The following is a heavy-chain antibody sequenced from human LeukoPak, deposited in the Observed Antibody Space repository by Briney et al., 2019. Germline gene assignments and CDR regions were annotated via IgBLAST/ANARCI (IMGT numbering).Heavy chain of an antibody. V-gene: IGHV3-66*01. CDR3: ARDYNDILTGYHDAFDI. CDR2: IYSGGST. D-gene: IGHD3-9*01. CDR1: GFTVSSNY. J-gene: IGHJ3*02. Sequence: PGGSLRLSCAASGFTVSSNYMSWVRQAPGKGLEWVPVIYSGGSTYYADSVKGRFTISRDNSKNTLYLQMNSLRAEDTAVYYCARDYNDILTGYHDAFDIWGQGTMVTVSS.